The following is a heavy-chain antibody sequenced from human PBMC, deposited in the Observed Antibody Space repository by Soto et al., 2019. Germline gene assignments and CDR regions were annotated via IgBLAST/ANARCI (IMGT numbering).Heavy chain of an antibody. V-gene: IGHV1-69*13. D-gene: IGHD4-17*01. J-gene: IGHJ4*02. CDR2: IIPIFGTA. Sequence: SVKVSCKASGGTFSSYAISWVRQAPGQGLEWMGGIIPIFGTANYAQKFQGRVTITADESTSTDYMELSSLRSEDTAVHYCTTYGHDYGDCWGKGTLVTVCS. CDR1: GGTFSSYA. CDR3: TTYGHDYGDC.